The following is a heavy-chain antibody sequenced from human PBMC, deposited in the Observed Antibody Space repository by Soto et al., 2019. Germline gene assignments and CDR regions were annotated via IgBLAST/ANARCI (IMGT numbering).Heavy chain of an antibody. J-gene: IGHJ6*02. CDR3: ARKLVTMVRGGFGYYYGMDV. CDR2: INHSGST. D-gene: IGHD3-10*01. V-gene: IGHV4-34*01. Sequence: SETLSLTCAVYGGSFSGYYWSWIRQPPGKGLEWIGEINHSGSTNYNPSLKSRVTISVDTSKNQFSLKLSSVTAADTAVYYCARKLVTMVRGGFGYYYGMDVWGQGTTVTVS. CDR1: GGSFSGYY.